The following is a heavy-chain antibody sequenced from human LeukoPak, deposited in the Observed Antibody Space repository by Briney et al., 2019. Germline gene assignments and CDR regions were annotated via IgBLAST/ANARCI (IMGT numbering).Heavy chain of an antibody. CDR3: AREWGQQHDY. CDR2: IKQDGSER. V-gene: IGHV3-7*01. D-gene: IGHD6-13*01. Sequence: GGSLRLSCAASDFTFSHYWMSWVRQAPGKGLEWVANIKQDGSERCYLDSVKGRFTISRDNPKNSLYLQVNSLRAEDTAVYYCAREWGQQHDYWGQGTLVTVSS. CDR1: DFTFSHYW. J-gene: IGHJ4*02.